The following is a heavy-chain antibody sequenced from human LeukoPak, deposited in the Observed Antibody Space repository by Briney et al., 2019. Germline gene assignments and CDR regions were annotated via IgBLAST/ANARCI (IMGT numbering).Heavy chain of an antibody. CDR3: ARKTGGSGSFDY. CDR1: GFTFSSYG. J-gene: IGHJ4*02. CDR2: IWYDGSDK. V-gene: IGHV3-33*01. Sequence: GGSLRLSCAASGFTFSSYGMHWVRQAPGKGLEWVAVIWYDGSDKYYADSVKGRFTISRDNSKNTLYLQMNSLRAEDTAVYYCARKTGGSGSFDYWGQGWLLTVSS. D-gene: IGHD3-10*01.